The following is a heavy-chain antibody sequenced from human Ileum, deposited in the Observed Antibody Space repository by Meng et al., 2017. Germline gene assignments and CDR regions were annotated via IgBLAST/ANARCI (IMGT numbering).Heavy chain of an antibody. J-gene: IGHJ4*02. CDR1: GDSISTTNW. CDR3: AANSGKKMHS. Sequence: QVQLQESGPGLVKPSGTLSLTCAVSGDSISTTNWWNWVRQPPGEGLEWIGEIYLSGLVNYNLSLKSRVTLSIDKSKNQFSLKLISVTAADTGVYYCAANSGKKMHSWGQGTLVTVSS. D-gene: IGHD4-23*01. V-gene: IGHV4-4*02. CDR2: IYLSGLV.